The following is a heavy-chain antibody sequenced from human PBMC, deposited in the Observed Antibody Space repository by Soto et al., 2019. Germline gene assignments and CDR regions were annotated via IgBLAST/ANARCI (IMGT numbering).Heavy chain of an antibody. J-gene: IGHJ4*02. CDR3: ANVATTRYTISSSDY. CDR1: GFTFRIYA. CDR2: ISGSGGST. V-gene: IGHV3-23*01. Sequence: GGSLRLSCAASGFTFRIYAMSWVRQAPGKGLEWVSAISGSGGSTYYADSVKGRFTISRDNSKNTLYLQMNSLRAEDTAMYYCANVATTRYTISSSDYWGQGTLVTVSS. D-gene: IGHD1-26*01.